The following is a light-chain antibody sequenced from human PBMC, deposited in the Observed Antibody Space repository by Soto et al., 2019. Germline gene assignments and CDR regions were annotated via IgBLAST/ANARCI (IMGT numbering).Light chain of an antibody. CDR3: QRYGRSQWT. CDR1: QLFSSY. V-gene: IGKV3-20*01. J-gene: IGKJ1*01. Sequence: IVLMQSPANLSLSHGESVPLSCRASQLFSSYLAWYQQKPGQAPRLLIYGSSTRAPGTPDRFSASGSGTDFTLTINTLEPEDFAVYFCQRYGRSQWTFGQGTNVDIK. CDR2: GSS.